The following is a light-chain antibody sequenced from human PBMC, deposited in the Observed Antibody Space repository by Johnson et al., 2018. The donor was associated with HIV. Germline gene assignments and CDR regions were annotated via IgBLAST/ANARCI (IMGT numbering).Light chain of an antibody. CDR3: GTWDSSLSAGV. Sequence: QSVLTQPPSVSAAPGQKVTISCSGSSSNIGNNYVSWYQQLPGTAPKLLIYDNNKRPSGIPDRFSGSKSGTSATMGITGLQTWDEADYYRGTWDSSLSAGVFGTGTKVTVL. CDR2: DNN. CDR1: SSNIGNNY. V-gene: IGLV1-51*01. J-gene: IGLJ1*01.